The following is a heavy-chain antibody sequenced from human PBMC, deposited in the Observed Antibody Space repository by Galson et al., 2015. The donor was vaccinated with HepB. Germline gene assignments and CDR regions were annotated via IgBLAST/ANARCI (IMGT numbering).Heavy chain of an antibody. CDR1: GFDFSIYT. CDR2: LSFDGTNE. V-gene: IGHV3-30-3*01. Sequence: SLRLSCAASGFDFSIYTMVWVRQAPGKGLECVAVLSFDGTNEYYIDSVKGRFTVSRDSSQITLYLQLNSLRSEDTAIYYCAKEWGMDVWGQGTTVTVSS. CDR3: AKEWGMDV. J-gene: IGHJ6*02.